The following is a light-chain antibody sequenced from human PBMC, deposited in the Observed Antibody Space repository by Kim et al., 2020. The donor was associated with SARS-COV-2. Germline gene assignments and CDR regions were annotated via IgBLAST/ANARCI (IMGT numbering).Light chain of an antibody. CDR1: NIGTYS. J-gene: IGLJ1*01. Sequence: SYELTQPPSVSVAPGQTATITCGGNNIGTYSVHWYQQKPGQAPVMVIYYDRVRPSGIPERFSGSHSGDTATLTISRIDAGDESDYYCQVWDSNIDHYVFGSGTKVTV. CDR2: YDR. V-gene: IGLV3-21*01. CDR3: QVWDSNIDHYV.